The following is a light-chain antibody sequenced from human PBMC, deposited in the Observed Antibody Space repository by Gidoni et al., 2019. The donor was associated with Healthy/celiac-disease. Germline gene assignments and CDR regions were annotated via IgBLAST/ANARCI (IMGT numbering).Light chain of an antibody. J-gene: IGKJ1*01. Sequence: AIRMTQSPSSFSASTGDRVTITCRASQGISSYLALYQQQPGKAPKLLIYAASTLQSGVPSRFSSSGSGTDFTITISCLQSEDFANYYCQQYYSYPWTFGQGTKVEIK. CDR3: QQYYSYPWT. CDR2: AAS. V-gene: IGKV1-8*01. CDR1: QGISSY.